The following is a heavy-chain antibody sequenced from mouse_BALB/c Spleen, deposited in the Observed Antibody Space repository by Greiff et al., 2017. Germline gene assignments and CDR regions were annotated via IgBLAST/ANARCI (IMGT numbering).Heavy chain of an antibody. V-gene: IGHV5-17*02. Sequence: EVKLMESGGGLVQPGGSRKLSCAASGFTFSSFGMHWVRQAPEKGLEWVAYISSGSSTIYYADTVKGRFTISRDNPKNTLFLQMTSLRSEDTAMYYCAREGNWDGDYWGQGTTLTVSS. D-gene: IGHD4-1*01. CDR3: AREGNWDGDY. J-gene: IGHJ2*01. CDR1: GFTFSSFG. CDR2: ISSGSSTI.